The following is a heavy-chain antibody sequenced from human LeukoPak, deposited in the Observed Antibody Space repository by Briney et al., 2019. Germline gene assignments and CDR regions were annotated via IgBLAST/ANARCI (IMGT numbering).Heavy chain of an antibody. CDR3: AKTPSGYSSSWFDY. Sequence: GESLKISCKGSGYSFTSYWIGWVRQMPGKGLEGMGVIYPGDSDTRYSPSFQGQVTFSADKSISTAYLQWSSLKASDTAMYYCAKTPSGYSSSWFDYWGQGTLVTVSS. D-gene: IGHD6-13*01. CDR1: GYSFTSYW. J-gene: IGHJ4*02. CDR2: IYPGDSDT. V-gene: IGHV5-51*01.